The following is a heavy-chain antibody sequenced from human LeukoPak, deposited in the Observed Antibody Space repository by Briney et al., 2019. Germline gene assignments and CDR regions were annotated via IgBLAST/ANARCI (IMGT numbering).Heavy chain of an antibody. J-gene: IGHJ5*02. CDR1: GGSLNSLNYY. D-gene: IGHD3-10*01. CDR2: IYYTGTT. Sequence: SETLSLTCIVSGGSLNSLNYYWGWIRQPPGKGLEWIGTIYYTGTTYYNPSLKSRRTISVGTSKNQFSLKLTSVTAADTAVYYCARHDYYGSLNWFDPWGQGTLITVSS. CDR3: ARHDYYGSLNWFDP. V-gene: IGHV4-39*01.